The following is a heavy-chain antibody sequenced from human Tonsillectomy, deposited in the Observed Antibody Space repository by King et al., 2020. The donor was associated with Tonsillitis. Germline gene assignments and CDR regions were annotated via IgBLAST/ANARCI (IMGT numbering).Heavy chain of an antibody. V-gene: IGHV3-23*04. CDR3: AGAXGGSXVRGRGXY. J-gene: IGHJ4*02. CDR1: GFTFSNYA. D-gene: IGHD3-10*01. CDR2: ISGNGANT. Sequence: VQLVESGGDLVQPGGSLRLSCAASGFTFSNYAMTWVRQAPGKGLEWVSSISGNGANTYYADSVQGRFTISRDNSKNKVYLQLNSLRVDDTAVYYCAGAXGGSXVRGRGXYWGQXTLVTV.